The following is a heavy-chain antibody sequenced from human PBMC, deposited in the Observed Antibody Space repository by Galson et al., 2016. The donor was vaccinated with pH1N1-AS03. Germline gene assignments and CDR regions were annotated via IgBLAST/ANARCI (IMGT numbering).Heavy chain of an antibody. J-gene: IGHJ4*02. CDR2: IRSKAYGGTT. CDR3: ASQNYYDSSGSFDFFDH. Sequence: SLRLSCAASGFSFGDCPMNWVRQAPGKGLEWVGFIRSKAYGGTTGNAASVKGRFSISRDDSKNIAYLQMNSLKTEDTAMYYCASQNYYDSSGSFDFFDHWGQGTLVTVSS. V-gene: IGHV3-49*04. CDR1: GFSFGDCP. D-gene: IGHD3-22*01.